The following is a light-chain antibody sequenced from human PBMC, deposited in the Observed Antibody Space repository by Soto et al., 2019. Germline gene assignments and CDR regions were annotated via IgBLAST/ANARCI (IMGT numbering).Light chain of an antibody. Sequence: DIQMTQSPSSLSASVGDRVTITCRASQSISSYLNWYQQKPGKAPKLLIYAASSLQSGVPSRFSGSGSGTDFTLTISSLQPEDFATYYCEQSYSPRPDFGQGTKLEIK. CDR2: AAS. CDR1: QSISSY. V-gene: IGKV1-39*01. J-gene: IGKJ2*01. CDR3: EQSYSPRPD.